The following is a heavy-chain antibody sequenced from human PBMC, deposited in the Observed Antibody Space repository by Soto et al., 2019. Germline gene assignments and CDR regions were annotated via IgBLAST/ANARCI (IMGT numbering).Heavy chain of an antibody. Sequence: PSETLSLTCTVSGGSISSGDYYWSWIRQPPGKGLEWIGYIYYSGSTYYNPSLKSRVTISVDTSKNQFSLKLSSVTAADTAVYYCARVRQQLVSWFDPWGQGTLVTVSS. CDR2: IYYSGST. J-gene: IGHJ5*02. CDR3: ARVRQQLVSWFDP. D-gene: IGHD6-13*01. V-gene: IGHV4-30-4*01. CDR1: GGSISSGDYY.